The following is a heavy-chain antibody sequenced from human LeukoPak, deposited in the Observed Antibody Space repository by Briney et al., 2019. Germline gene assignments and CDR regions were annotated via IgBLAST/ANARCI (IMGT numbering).Heavy chain of an antibody. V-gene: IGHV3-7*01. D-gene: IGHD6-13*01. J-gene: IGHJ4*02. CDR3: ARGYGSWYWRGGFDY. Sequence: GGSLRLSCAASGFTFSSYWMSWVRQAPGKGLEWVANIKQDGSDKYYVDSVKGRFTISRDNAKNSLYLQMNSLGAEDTAVYYCARGYGSWYWRGGFDYWGQGTLVTVSS. CDR2: IKQDGSDK. CDR1: GFTFSSYW.